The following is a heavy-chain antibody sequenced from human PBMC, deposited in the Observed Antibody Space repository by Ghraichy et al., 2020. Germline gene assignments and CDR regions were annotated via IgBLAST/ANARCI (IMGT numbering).Heavy chain of an antibody. CDR3: ARDEPGVTMARGGWFDP. Sequence: SETLSLTCTVSGGSISSYYWSWIRQPAGKGLEWIGRIYTSGSTNYNPSLKSRVTMSVDTSKNQFSLKLSSVTAADTAVYYCARDEPGVTMARGGWFDPWGQGTLVTVSS. D-gene: IGHD3-10*01. V-gene: IGHV4-4*07. J-gene: IGHJ5*02. CDR1: GGSISSYY. CDR2: IYTSGST.